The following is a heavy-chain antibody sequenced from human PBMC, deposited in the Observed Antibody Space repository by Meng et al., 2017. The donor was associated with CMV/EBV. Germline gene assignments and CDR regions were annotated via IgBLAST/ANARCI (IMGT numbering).Heavy chain of an antibody. V-gene: IGHV1-2*02. D-gene: IGHD5-12*01. CDR1: GYTFTGYY. CDR3: AREGVAYYYYYGMDV. CDR2: INPNSGGT. J-gene: IGHJ6*02. Sequence: ASVKVSCKASGYTFTGYYMHWVRQAPGQGLEWMGWINPNSGGTNYAQKFQGRVTMTRDTSISTAYMELSRLRSDDTAVYYCAREGVAYYYYYGMDVWGQGTTVTVSS.